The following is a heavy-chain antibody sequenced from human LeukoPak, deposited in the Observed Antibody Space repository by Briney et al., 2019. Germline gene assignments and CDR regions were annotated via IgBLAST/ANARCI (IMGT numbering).Heavy chain of an antibody. V-gene: IGHV3-48*03. Sequence: GGSLRLSCAASGFTFSSYEMNWVRQAPGKGLEWVSYISSSGNTMYYADSVKGRFTISRDNAKNSLYLQMNSLRAEDTAVYYCARDHGSDWHYFDYWGQGTLVTVSS. CDR2: ISSSGNTM. D-gene: IGHD6-19*01. J-gene: IGHJ4*02. CDR3: ARDHGSDWHYFDY. CDR1: GFTFSSYE.